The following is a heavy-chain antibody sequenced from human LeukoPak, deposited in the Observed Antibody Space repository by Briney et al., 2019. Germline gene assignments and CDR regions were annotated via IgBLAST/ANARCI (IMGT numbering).Heavy chain of an antibody. CDR2: ISGGGET. CDR3: ARASWASNADAVW. Sequence: PGGSLRLSCAASGFSFTNYAMSWVRQAPARGPEWVSSISGGGETFYADSVKGRFTLSRDDSRNTVYLQLNNLRVDDTAIYYCARASWASNADAVWWGQGTQVTVSS. V-gene: IGHV3-23*01. D-gene: IGHD1-1*01. CDR1: GFSFTNYA. J-gene: IGHJ4*02.